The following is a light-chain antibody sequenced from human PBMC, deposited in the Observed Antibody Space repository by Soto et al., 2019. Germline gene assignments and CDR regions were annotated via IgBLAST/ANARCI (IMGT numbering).Light chain of an antibody. CDR1: QSVLNY. Sequence: DIQMTQSPSSLSASVGDRVTITCRASQSVLNYLNWYVQRPGKAPKLLIYAASTLQSGVPSRFSGSGSGTDFTLTISSLQPEDFATYYCQQSYRTWTFGQGTKVEIK. CDR3: QQSYRTWT. J-gene: IGKJ1*01. V-gene: IGKV1-39*01. CDR2: AAS.